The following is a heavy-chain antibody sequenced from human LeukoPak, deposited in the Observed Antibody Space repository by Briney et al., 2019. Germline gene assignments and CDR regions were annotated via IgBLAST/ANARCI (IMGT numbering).Heavy chain of an antibody. J-gene: IGHJ4*02. CDR2: ISAYNGNT. D-gene: IGHD2-21*01. CDR1: GYTFTSYG. V-gene: IGHV1-18*01. CDR3: ARDQGSDVLWWSLQPDYFDY. Sequence: ASVKVSCKASGYTFTSYGISWVRQAPGQGLEWMGWISAYNGNTNYAQKLQGRVTMTTDTSTSTAYMELRSLRSDDTAVYYCARDQGSDVLWWSLQPDYFDYWGQGTLVTVSS.